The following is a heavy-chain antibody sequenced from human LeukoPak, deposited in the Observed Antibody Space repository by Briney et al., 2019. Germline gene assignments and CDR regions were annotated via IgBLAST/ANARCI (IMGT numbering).Heavy chain of an antibody. CDR2: ISSSSSYI. Sequence: GGSLRLSCAASGFTFSSYSMNWVRQAPGKGLEWVSSISSSSSYIYYADSVKGRFTISRDNAKNSLYLQMNSLRAEDTAVYYCGRDGVRCGGGSCYSHYGRDVWGQGTTVTVSS. CDR3: GRDGVRCGGGSCYSHYGRDV. J-gene: IGHJ6*02. V-gene: IGHV3-21*01. D-gene: IGHD2-15*01. CDR1: GFTFSSYS.